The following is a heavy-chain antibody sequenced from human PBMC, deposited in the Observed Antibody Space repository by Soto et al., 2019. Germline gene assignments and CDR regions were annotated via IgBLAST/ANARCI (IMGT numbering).Heavy chain of an antibody. CDR2: ISWDGGST. D-gene: IGHD3-10*01. CDR1: GFTFDDYT. Sequence: GGSLRLSCAASGFTFDDYTMHWVRQAPGKGLEWVSLISWDGGSTYYADSVKGRFTISRDNSKNSLYLQMNSLRTEDTALYYCAKDTYYYGSGNPYGMDVWSQGTTVTVSS. J-gene: IGHJ6*02. CDR3: AKDTYYYGSGNPYGMDV. V-gene: IGHV3-43*01.